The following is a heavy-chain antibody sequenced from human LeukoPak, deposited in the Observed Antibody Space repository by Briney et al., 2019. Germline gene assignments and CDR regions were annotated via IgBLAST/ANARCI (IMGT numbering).Heavy chain of an antibody. J-gene: IGHJ3*02. V-gene: IGHV4-30-4*08. D-gene: IGHD6-13*01. CDR1: GGSISSGDYY. Sequence: ASQTLSLTCTVSGGSISSGDYYWSWIRQPPGKGLEWIGEINHSGSTNYNSSLKSRVTISVDTSKSQFSLKLSSVTAADTAVYYCAGYDAFDIWGQGTMVTVSS. CDR3: AGYDAFDI. CDR2: INHSGST.